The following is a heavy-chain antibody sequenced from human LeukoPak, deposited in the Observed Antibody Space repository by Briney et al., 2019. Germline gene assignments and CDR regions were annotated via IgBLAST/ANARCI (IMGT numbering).Heavy chain of an antibody. V-gene: IGHV3-21*04. CDR1: GFTFSSYS. J-gene: IGHJ3*02. CDR2: ISSSSSYI. CDR3: ARGFRGAINDAFDI. Sequence: GGSLRLSCAASGFTFSSYSMNWVRQAPGKGLEWVSSISSSSSYIYYADSVKGRFTVSRDNSKSTLYMQMNSLRAEDTALYYCARGFRGAINDAFDIWGQGTMVTVSS. D-gene: IGHD3-10*01.